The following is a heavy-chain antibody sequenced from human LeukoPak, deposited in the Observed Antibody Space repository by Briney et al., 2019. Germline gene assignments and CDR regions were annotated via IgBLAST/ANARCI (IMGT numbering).Heavy chain of an antibody. CDR1: SGSISSYY. CDR2: IYYSGRT. CDR3: ARTTRIYSSSWYVYGFHYYYYMDV. Sequence: SETLSLTCSVSSGSISSYYWSWIRQPPGKGLEWIGYIYYSGRTSYNPSLKSRVTISVDTSKNQSSPKLSSVTAADTAVYYCARTTRIYSSSWYVYGFHYYYYMDVWGKGTTVTVSS. V-gene: IGHV4-59*12. J-gene: IGHJ6*03. D-gene: IGHD6-13*01.